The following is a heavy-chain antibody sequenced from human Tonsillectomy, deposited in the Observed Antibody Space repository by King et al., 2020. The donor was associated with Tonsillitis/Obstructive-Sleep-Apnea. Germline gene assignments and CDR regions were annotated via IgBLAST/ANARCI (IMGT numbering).Heavy chain of an antibody. CDR3: ARDRDNDGLNDAFDI. Sequence: VQLVESGGGLVQPGGSLRLSCAASGFTFSSYEMNWVRQAPGKGLEWVSYISTSGTNIYYADSVKGRFTISRDNAKNSLYLQMNSLRVEDTAVYYCARDRDNDGLNDAFDIWGQGTMVTGSS. D-gene: IGHD5-24*01. V-gene: IGHV3-48*03. CDR2: ISTSGTNI. CDR1: GFTFSSYE. J-gene: IGHJ3*02.